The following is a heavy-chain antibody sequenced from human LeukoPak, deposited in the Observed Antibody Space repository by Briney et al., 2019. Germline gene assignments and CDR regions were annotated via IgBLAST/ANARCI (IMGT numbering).Heavy chain of an antibody. J-gene: IGHJ5*02. CDR1: GFTFNSYA. CDR2: INSDGSST. V-gene: IGHV3-74*01. D-gene: IGHD6-13*01. Sequence: GGSLRLSCAASGFTFNSYAMGWVRQAPGKGLVWVSRINSDGSSTSYADSVKGRFTISRDNAKNTLYLQMNSLRAEDTAIYYCVRDLQRHYLGVAVAGRRRWFDPWGQGTLVTVSS. CDR3: VRDLQRHYLGVAVAGRRRWFDP.